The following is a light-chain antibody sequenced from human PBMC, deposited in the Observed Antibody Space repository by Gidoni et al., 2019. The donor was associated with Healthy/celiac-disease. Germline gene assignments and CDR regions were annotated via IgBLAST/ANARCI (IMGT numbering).Light chain of an antibody. CDR3: QQYNSYLYT. J-gene: IGKJ2*01. V-gene: IGKV1-5*01. Sequence: DIQMTQSPSTLSASVGDRVTITCRASRSISSWLAWYQQKPGKAPKLLIYDASSLESGVPSRFSGSGSGTEFTLTIRSLQPDDFATYYCQQYNSYLYTFGQGTKLEIK. CDR2: DAS. CDR1: RSISSW.